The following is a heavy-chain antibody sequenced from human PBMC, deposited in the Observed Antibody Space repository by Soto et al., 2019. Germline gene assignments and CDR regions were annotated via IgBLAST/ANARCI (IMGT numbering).Heavy chain of an antibody. CDR3: AREGFSGSYYAY. Sequence: QVQLVQSGAEVKMPGSSVKVSCKASGGTFSDHAISWVRQAPGQGLEWMGGIIPIFGTVNYAQKFQGRVTITADESTSTAYMELSSLRSEDMAVYYCAREGFSGSYYAYWGQGTLVTVSP. J-gene: IGHJ4*02. V-gene: IGHV1-69*01. CDR2: IIPIFGTV. D-gene: IGHD1-26*01. CDR1: GGTFSDHA.